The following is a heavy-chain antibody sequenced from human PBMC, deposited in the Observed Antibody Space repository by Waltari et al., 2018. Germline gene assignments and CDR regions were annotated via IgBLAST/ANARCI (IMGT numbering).Heavy chain of an antibody. V-gene: IGHV3-48*01. CDR2: VSYDARTI. CDR3: AKGTNMVITHSYFDC. Sequence: EVQLVESGGGLAQPGGSLTLSCVASGFTFSTYSMNWVRQTPGKGLEWIVYVSYDARTIDYADSVRGRFTISRDNPKNTLYLQMSSLRAEDTAVYYCAKGTNMVITHSYFDCWGQGILVTVSS. CDR1: GFTFSTYS. J-gene: IGHJ4*02. D-gene: IGHD2-21*01.